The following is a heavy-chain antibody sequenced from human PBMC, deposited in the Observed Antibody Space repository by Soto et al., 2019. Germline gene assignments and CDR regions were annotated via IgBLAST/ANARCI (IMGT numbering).Heavy chain of an antibody. CDR2: TYYSGST. CDR1: GGSMISYY. V-gene: IGHV4-59*01. J-gene: IGHJ4*02. CDR3: ARVRGTAGKRYFDY. D-gene: IGHD6-13*01. Sequence: SETLSLTWTVSGGSMISYYWNWIRQPPGKGLRWIGYTYYSGSTTYNPSLKSRVTISVDSSKNQFSLKLDSVTPADTAVYYCARVRGTAGKRYFDYWGPGTLVTVSS.